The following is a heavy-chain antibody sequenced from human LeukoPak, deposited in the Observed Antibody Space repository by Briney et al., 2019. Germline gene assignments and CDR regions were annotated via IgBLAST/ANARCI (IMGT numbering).Heavy chain of an antibody. CDR3: AGRAVVRSRSRDYYYYYGMDF. CDR1: GYTLTELS. D-gene: IGHD3-10*01. Sequence: ASVKVSCKVSGYTLTELSMHWVRQAPGKGLEWMGGFDPEDGETIYAQKFQGRVTMTEDTSTDTAYMELSSLRSEDTAVYYCAGRAVVRSRSRDYYYYYGMDFWGKGTTVTVSS. V-gene: IGHV1-24*01. J-gene: IGHJ6*04. CDR2: FDPEDGET.